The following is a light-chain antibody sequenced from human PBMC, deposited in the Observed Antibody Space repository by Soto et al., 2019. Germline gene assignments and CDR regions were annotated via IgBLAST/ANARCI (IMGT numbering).Light chain of an antibody. J-gene: IGKJ1*01. CDR1: QSVSSNY. CDR3: QQYGSSSWT. Sequence: EIVLTQSPGTLSLSPGERATLSCRASQSVSSNYLAWYQQKPGQAPRLLIYDASSRATGIPDRFSGSGSGTDFTLAISRLEPEDFVVYYCQQYGSSSWTFGQGTKVDIK. CDR2: DAS. V-gene: IGKV3-20*01.